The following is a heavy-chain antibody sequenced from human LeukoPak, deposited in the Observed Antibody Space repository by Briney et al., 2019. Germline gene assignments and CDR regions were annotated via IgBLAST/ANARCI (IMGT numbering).Heavy chain of an antibody. D-gene: IGHD2-15*01. V-gene: IGHV3-48*02. J-gene: IGHJ4*02. Sequence: GGSLRLSCAASGFTFSSYSMTWVRQAPGKGLEWVSYISLSSTTIYYADSVKGRFTISRDDAENSLYLQMNSLRDEDTAVYYCARVSGWPWDHWGQGTLVTVSS. CDR2: ISLSSTTI. CDR3: ARVSGWPWDH. CDR1: GFTFSSYS.